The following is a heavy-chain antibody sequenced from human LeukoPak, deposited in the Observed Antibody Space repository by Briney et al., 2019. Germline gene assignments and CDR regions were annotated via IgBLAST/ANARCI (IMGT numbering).Heavy chain of an antibody. D-gene: IGHD3-10*01. V-gene: IGHV1-2*02. CDR1: GYTFTGYY. CDR3: ARAHLWFGERVVDP. J-gene: IGHJ5*02. Sequence: EASVKVSCKASGYTFTGYYMHWVRQAPGQGLEWMGWINPNSGGTNYAQKFQGRVTMTRDTSISTAYMELSRLRSDDTAVYYCARAHLWFGERVVDPWGQGTLVTVSS. CDR2: INPNSGGT.